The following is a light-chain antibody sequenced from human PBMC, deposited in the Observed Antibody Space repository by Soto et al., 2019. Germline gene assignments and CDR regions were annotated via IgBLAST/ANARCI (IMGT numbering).Light chain of an antibody. Sequence: VLTQSAGTVSLSPGERATLSCRASQTISSSSLAWYQQKGGQAPRLLIYGASSRATGIPDRFSGSGSGTDFTLTISRLEPDDFAVYYCQQYGSSSTFGQGTRLEIK. CDR2: GAS. J-gene: IGKJ5*01. CDR1: QTISSSS. V-gene: IGKV3-20*01. CDR3: QQYGSSST.